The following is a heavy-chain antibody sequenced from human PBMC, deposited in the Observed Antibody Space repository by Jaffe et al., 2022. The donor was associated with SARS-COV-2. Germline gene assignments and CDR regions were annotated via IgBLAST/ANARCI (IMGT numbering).Heavy chain of an antibody. V-gene: IGHV4-61*02. CDR3: ATRAGTTSAFDC. CDR1: GGSIRSRDYF. J-gene: IGHJ4*02. CDR2: IDSSGYT. Sequence: QVQLQESGPGLVKPSQTLSLTCTVSGGSIRSRDYFWSWIRQPAGKGLEWIGRIDSSGYTNYNPSLKSRVTISVDTSKNQFSLRLSSVTAADTAVYYCATRAGTTSAFDCWGQGTLVTVSS. D-gene: IGHD1-7*01.